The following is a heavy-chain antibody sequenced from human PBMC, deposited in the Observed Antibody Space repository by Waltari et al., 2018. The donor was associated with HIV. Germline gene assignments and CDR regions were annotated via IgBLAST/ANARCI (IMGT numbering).Heavy chain of an antibody. D-gene: IGHD3-22*01. V-gene: IGHV4-59*01. CDR2: SYYSGNT. CDR3: ARTYDSSGYYSAFDP. J-gene: IGHJ5*02. Sequence: VERQESGTGLVKPSETLSLTCTVYGDSISSYYWIWIRQPPGKGLEWIGYSYYSGNTNYNPSLESRVTISVDTSKNQFSLKLSSLTAADTAGYYGARTYDSSGYYSAFDPWGRGTLVTVAS. CDR1: GDSISSYY.